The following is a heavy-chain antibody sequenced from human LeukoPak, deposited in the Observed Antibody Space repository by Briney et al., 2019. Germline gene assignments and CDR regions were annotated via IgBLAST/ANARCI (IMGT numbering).Heavy chain of an antibody. J-gene: IGHJ5*02. D-gene: IGHD6-13*01. CDR3: AKSRDSSSWVWFDP. V-gene: IGHV3-23*01. CDR2: ISGSGGST. Sequence: PGGSLRLSCAASGFTFSSYATSWVRQAPGKGLEWVSAISGSGGSTYYADSVKGRFTISRDNSKNTLYLQMNSLRAEDTAVYYCAKSRDSSSWVWFDPWGQGTLVTVSS. CDR1: GFTFSSYA.